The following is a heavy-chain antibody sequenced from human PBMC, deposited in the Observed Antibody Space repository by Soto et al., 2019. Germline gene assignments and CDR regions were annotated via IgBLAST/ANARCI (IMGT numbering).Heavy chain of an antibody. D-gene: IGHD6-25*01. J-gene: IGHJ4*02. CDR1: GFTFNNYA. Sequence: PGGSLRLSCEASGFTFNNYAMTWVRQTPGKGLQWVSTISGSGSSTFYADSVRGRFTISRDNSKNTLYLQMNSLRAEDTALYYCAKEKIASTAADFFDYWGQGTLVTVSS. V-gene: IGHV3-23*01. CDR3: AKEKIASTAADFFDY. CDR2: ISGSGSST.